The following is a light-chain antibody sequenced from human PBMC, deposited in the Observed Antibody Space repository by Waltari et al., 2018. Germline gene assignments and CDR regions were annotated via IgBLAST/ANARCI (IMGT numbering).Light chain of an antibody. CDR1: QSVSNY. CDR2: DTS. J-gene: IGKJ4*01. Sequence: DIVLTQSPVILSLSPGERASLSCRASQSVSNYLAWYQQKPDQAPRLLIYDTSNRATGIPARFSGSGFVTDFTLTISHLEPEDFAIYYCQQRRSWPLTFGGGTKVEIK. V-gene: IGKV3-11*01. CDR3: QQRRSWPLT.